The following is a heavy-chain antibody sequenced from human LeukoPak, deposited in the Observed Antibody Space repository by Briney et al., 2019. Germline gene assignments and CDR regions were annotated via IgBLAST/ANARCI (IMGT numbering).Heavy chain of an antibody. CDR2: IYHSGST. CDR1: GGSISGYY. D-gene: IGHD5-18*01. CDR3: AREGTDTAAAFDI. V-gene: IGHV4-34*01. Sequence: SETLSLTCTVSGGSISGYYWSWIRQPPGKGLEWIGEIYHSGSTNYNPSLKSRVTISVDKSKNQFSLKLSSVTAADTAVYYCAREGTDTAAAFDIWGQGTMVTVSS. J-gene: IGHJ3*02.